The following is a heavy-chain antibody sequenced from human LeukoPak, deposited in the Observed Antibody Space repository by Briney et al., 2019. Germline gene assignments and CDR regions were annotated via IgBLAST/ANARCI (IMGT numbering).Heavy chain of an antibody. Sequence: ASVKVSCKASGYTFTSYGISWVRQAPGQGLEWMGGIIAYNGNTNYAQKLQGRVTMTTDTSTSTAYMELRSLRSDDTAVYYCARDLSALVPDWPYFDYWGQGTLVTVSS. J-gene: IGHJ4*02. CDR3: ARDLSALVPDWPYFDY. V-gene: IGHV1-18*01. CDR1: GYTFTSYG. CDR2: IIAYNGNT. D-gene: IGHD6-13*01.